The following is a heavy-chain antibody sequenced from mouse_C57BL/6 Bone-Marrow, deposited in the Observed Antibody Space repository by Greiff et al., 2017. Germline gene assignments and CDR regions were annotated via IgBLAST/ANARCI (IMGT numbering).Heavy chain of an antibody. CDR3: AAQLRLVGLYYAMDY. Sequence: QVQLKQSGPGLVQPSQSLSITCTVSGFSLTSYGVHWVRQSPGKGLEWLGVIWRGGSTDYNADFMSRLSITKDNSKSQVFFKMNSLQADDTAIYYCAAQLRLVGLYYAMDYWGQGTSVTVSS. J-gene: IGHJ4*01. D-gene: IGHD3-2*02. CDR2: IWRGGST. CDR1: GFSLTSYG. V-gene: IGHV2-5*01.